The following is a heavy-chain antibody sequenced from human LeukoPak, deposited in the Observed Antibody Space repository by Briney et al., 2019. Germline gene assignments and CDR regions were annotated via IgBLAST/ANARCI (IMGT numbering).Heavy chain of an antibody. CDR1: GFTFSDYY. D-gene: IGHD3-9*01. Sequence: PGGSLRLSCAASGFTFSDYYMSWIRQAPGKGLEWVANIKQDGSEKYYVDSVKGRFTISRDNAKNSLYLHMNSLRAEDTAVYYCARAPVLRYFDWLLPVPYFDYWGQGTLVTVSS. CDR2: IKQDGSEK. CDR3: ARAPVLRYFDWLLPVPYFDY. V-gene: IGHV3-7*01. J-gene: IGHJ4*02.